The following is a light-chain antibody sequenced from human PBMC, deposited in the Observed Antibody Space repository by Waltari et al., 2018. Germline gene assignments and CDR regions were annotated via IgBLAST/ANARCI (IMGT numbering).Light chain of an antibody. CDR1: SPNIGNNY. CDR2: ENT. Sequence: QSVLTPPPSVSAAPGQRVTISCSGGSPNIGNNYVSWYRQFPGTAPKLLIHENTERPSGIPGRFSGSKSGTSATLDITGLQAGDEADYYCGTWDSSLSGAVFGGGTHLTVL. V-gene: IGLV1-51*02. CDR3: GTWDSSLSGAV. J-gene: IGLJ7*01.